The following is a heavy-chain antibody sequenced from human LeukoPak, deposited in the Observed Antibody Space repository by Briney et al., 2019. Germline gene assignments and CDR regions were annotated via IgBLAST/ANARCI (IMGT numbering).Heavy chain of an antibody. CDR1: GFTFSSYA. J-gene: IGHJ4*02. Sequence: GGSLRLSCAASGFTFSSYAMSWVRQAPGKGLERVSAISGSGGSTYYADSVKGRFTISRDNSKNTLYLQMNSLRAEDTAVYYCAKARFGVVTTFVYWGQGTLVTVSS. CDR2: ISGSGGST. CDR3: AKARFGVVTTFVY. V-gene: IGHV3-23*01. D-gene: IGHD3-3*01.